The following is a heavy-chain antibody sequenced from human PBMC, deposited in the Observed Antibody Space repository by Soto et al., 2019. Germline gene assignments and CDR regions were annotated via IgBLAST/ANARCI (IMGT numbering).Heavy chain of an antibody. D-gene: IGHD5-18*01. CDR1: GDSVSSNSAA. CDR3: ARELTGYSYGPDAFDI. Sequence: SQTLSLTCAISGDSVSSNSAAWHWIRQSPSSGLEWLGRTYYRSKWYNDYAVSVKSRITINPDTSKNQFSLQLNSVTPEDTAVYYCARELTGYSYGPDAFDIWGQGTMV. J-gene: IGHJ3*02. CDR2: TYYRSKWYN. V-gene: IGHV6-1*01.